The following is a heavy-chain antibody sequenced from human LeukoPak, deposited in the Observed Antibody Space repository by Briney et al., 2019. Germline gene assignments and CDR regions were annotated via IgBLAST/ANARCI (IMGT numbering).Heavy chain of an antibody. V-gene: IGHV4-59*01. CDR2: IYYSGYT. J-gene: IGHJ6*03. CDR1: GGSISSYY. D-gene: IGHD3-16*01. CDR3: ARETSQKGAHYMDV. Sequence: SETLSLTCAVSGGSISSYYWSWIRQPPGKGLKWIGNIYYSGYTTYSPSLRSRVTISVDTSKNQFSLKLSSVTAADTAVYYCARETSQKGAHYMDVWGKGTTITISS.